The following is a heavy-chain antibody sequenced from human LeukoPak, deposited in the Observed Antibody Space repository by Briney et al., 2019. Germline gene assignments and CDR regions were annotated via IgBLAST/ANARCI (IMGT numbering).Heavy chain of an antibody. V-gene: IGHV3-30*18. J-gene: IGHJ6*04. Sequence: PGGSLRLSCAASGFTFSSYGMHWVRQAPGKGLEWVAVISYDGSNKHYADSVKGRFTISRDNSKNTLYLQMNSLRAEDTAVYYCAKDDYYGSGSYYYYYYGMDVWGKGTTVTVSS. CDR3: AKDDYYGSGSYYYYYYGMDV. CDR2: ISYDGSNK. CDR1: GFTFSSYG. D-gene: IGHD3-10*01.